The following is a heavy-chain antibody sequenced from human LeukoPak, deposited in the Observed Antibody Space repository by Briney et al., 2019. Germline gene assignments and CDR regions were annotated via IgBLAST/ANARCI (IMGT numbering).Heavy chain of an antibody. CDR2: IHDVGTT. Sequence: SETLSLTCTVSGGSITNSYWSWIRQSPGKGLEWIGYIHDVGTTNHNPSLKSRVTLSIDTSANQFSLTLRSVTTADTAVYYCAKFRGGKYPHGFFDYWGQGPRVTVPS. CDR3: AKFRGGKYPHGFFDY. J-gene: IGHJ4*02. CDR1: GGSITNSY. V-gene: IGHV4-59*01. D-gene: IGHD2-15*01.